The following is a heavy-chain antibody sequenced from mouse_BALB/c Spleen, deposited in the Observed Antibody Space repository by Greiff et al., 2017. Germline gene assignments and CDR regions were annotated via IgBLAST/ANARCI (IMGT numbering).Heavy chain of an antibody. Sequence: EVMLVESGGGLVKPGGSLKISCAASGFSFSSYNMPWVRQTPEKRLEWVATISRGGSYTYYTDSVKGRVIISRDNAKNTLYLQISSLKSEDTAMYYCTREDYDWFAYWGQGTLVTVSA. V-gene: IGHV5-6-4*01. CDR2: ISRGGSYT. J-gene: IGHJ3*01. D-gene: IGHD2-4*01. CDR1: GFSFSSYN. CDR3: TREDYDWFAY.